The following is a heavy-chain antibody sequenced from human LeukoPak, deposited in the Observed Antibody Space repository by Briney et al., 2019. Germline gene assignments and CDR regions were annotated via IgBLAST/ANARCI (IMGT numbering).Heavy chain of an antibody. Sequence: GGSLRLSCAASGFTFSSYAMSWVRQAPGKGLEWVSVIYSGGSTYYADSVKGRFTISRDNSKNTLYLQMNSLRAEDTAVYYCASSDRRGYSYGAFDYWGQGTLVTVSS. D-gene: IGHD5-18*01. CDR1: GFTFSSYA. V-gene: IGHV3-53*01. CDR2: IYSGGST. CDR3: ASSDRRGYSYGAFDY. J-gene: IGHJ4*02.